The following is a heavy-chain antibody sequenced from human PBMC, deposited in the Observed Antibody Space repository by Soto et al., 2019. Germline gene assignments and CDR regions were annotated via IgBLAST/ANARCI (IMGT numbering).Heavy chain of an antibody. CDR2: IIPIFGTA. D-gene: IGHD3-22*01. CDR3: ARDRGGYYDSSGYKNNLAFDI. CDR1: GGTFSSYA. Sequence: SVKVSCKASGGTFSSYAISWVRQAPGQGLEWVGGIIPIFGTANYAQKFQGRVTITADESMSTAYMELSSLRSEDTAVYYCARDRGGYYDSSGYKNNLAFDIWGQGTMVTVSS. V-gene: IGHV1-69*13. J-gene: IGHJ3*02.